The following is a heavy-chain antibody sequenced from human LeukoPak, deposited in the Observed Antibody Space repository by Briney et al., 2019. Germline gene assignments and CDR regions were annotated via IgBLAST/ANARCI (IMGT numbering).Heavy chain of an antibody. J-gene: IGHJ6*02. CDR3: ARPMVRGDYYYYYGMDV. CDR1: GLTFSSYG. Sequence: GGSLRLSCAASGLTFSSYGMHWVRQAPGKGLEWVAVIWYDGSNKYYTDSVKGRFTISRDNSKNTLYLQMNSLRAEDTAVYYCARPMVRGDYYYYYGMDVWGQGTTVTVSS. V-gene: IGHV3-33*01. D-gene: IGHD3-10*01. CDR2: IWYDGSNK.